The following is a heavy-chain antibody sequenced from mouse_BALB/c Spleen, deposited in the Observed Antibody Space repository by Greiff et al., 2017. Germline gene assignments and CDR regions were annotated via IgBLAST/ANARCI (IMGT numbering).Heavy chain of an antibody. CDR2: ISTYYGDA. CDR1: GYTFTDYA. V-gene: IGHV1S137*01. J-gene: IGHJ4*01. Sequence: QVQLQQSGAELVRPGVSVKISCKGSGYTFTDYAMHWVKQSHAKSLEWIGVISTYYGDASYNQKFKGKATMTVDKSSSTAYMELARLTSEDSAIYYCARSNDYDGGYYAMDYWGQGTSVTVSA. D-gene: IGHD2-4*01. CDR3: ARSNDYDGGYYAMDY.